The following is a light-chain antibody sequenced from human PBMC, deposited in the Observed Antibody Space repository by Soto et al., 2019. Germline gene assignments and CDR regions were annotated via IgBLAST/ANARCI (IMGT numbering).Light chain of an antibody. CDR2: GES. Sequence: EIVLTQSPGTLSLSPGERATLSCGASQSVSNNYLAWYQQKPGQAPRLLIYGESNRATGIPDRFSGSGSGTDFTLTISRLEPEDFAVYYCQQYGSSGTFGQGTKVDI. J-gene: IGKJ1*01. V-gene: IGKV3-20*01. CDR3: QQYGSSGT. CDR1: QSVSNNY.